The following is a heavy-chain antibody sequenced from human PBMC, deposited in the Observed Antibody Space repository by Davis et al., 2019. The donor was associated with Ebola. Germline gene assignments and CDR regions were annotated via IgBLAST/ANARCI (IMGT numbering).Heavy chain of an antibody. D-gene: IGHD3-3*01. CDR1: GGSFSGYY. J-gene: IGHJ4*02. Sequence: MPSETLSLSCAVYGGSFSGYYWSWIRQPPGKGLEWMGEINHSGSTNYNPSLKSRVTISVDTSKNQFSLKLSSVTAAGTAVYYCARMKYFWSGYPFDYWGQGTLVTVSS. CDR2: INHSGST. CDR3: ARMKYFWSGYPFDY. V-gene: IGHV4-34*01.